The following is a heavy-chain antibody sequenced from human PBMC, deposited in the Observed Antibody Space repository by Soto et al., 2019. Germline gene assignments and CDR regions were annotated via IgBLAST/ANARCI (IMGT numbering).Heavy chain of an antibody. J-gene: IGHJ4*02. D-gene: IGHD6-13*01. CDR3: VRDSGAKLSSS. CDR2: IVPIYRTA. V-gene: IGHV1-69*13. CDR1: GGTFSSYR. Sequence: SVKVSCKASGGTFSSYRINWVRQAPGQGLEWVGGIVPIYRTADYAQKFQGRVTITADESARTSYMELRSPKSQDTAVYYCVRDSGAKLSSSWGQGTLVTVSS.